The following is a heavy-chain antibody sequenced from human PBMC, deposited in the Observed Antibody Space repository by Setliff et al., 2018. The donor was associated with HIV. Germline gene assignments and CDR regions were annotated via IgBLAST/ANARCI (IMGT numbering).Heavy chain of an antibody. V-gene: IGHV4-34*01. CDR3: AAFFVTTVTNQDY. CDR2: LSPSGTT. D-gene: IGHD4-17*01. CDR1: GGSFSNYY. J-gene: IGHJ4*02. Sequence: SETLSLTCTVYGGSFSNYYTNWIRQPPGKGLEWIGELSPSGTTRSNPSLQSRVTISLDTSNNQFSLKLTSVTAADTAMYYCAAFFVTTVTNQDYWGQGTPVTVSS.